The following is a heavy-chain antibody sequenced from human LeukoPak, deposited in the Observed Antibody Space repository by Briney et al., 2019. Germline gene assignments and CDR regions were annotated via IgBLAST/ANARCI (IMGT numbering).Heavy chain of an antibody. J-gene: IGHJ3*02. D-gene: IGHD5-24*01. Sequence: SVKVSCKASGGTSSSYAISWVRQAPGQGLEWMGRIIPILGIANYAQKFQGRVTITADKSTSTAYMELSSLRSEDTAVYYCARDEEMATIGLVYAFDIWGQGTMVTVSS. CDR1: GGTSSSYA. CDR2: IIPILGIA. V-gene: IGHV1-69*04. CDR3: ARDEEMATIGLVYAFDI.